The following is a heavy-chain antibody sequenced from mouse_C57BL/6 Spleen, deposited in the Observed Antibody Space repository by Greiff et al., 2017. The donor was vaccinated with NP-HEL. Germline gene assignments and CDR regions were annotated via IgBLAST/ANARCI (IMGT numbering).Heavy chain of an antibody. V-gene: IGHV1-80*01. Sequence: QVQLKESGAELVKPGASVKISCKASGYAFSSYWMNWVKQRPGKGLEWIGQIYPGDGDTNYNGKFKGKATLTADKSSSTAYMQLSSLTSEDSAVYFCAIYGSSYVGAMDYWGQGTSVTVSS. CDR3: AIYGSSYVGAMDY. CDR2: IYPGDGDT. J-gene: IGHJ4*01. CDR1: GYAFSSYW. D-gene: IGHD1-1*01.